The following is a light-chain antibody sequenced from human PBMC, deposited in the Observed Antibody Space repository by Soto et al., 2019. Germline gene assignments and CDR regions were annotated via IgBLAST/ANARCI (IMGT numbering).Light chain of an antibody. CDR3: QQYNNWPRT. CDR1: QSISSN. J-gene: IGKJ1*01. V-gene: IGKV3-15*01. Sequence: DIVMTQSAANLAVCPGEGDTLXCRASQSISSNLGWYQQKPGQAPRLLMFRTSSTAHGCPARFSGSGSVTEFNRTISSRQSEDFGVYYGQQYNNWPRTFGQGTKVDIK. CDR2: RTS.